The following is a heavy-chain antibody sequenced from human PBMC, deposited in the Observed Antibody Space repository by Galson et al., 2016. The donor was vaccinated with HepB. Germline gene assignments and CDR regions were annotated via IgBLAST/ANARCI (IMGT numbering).Heavy chain of an antibody. CDR3: AGNYESRGNWLFAFYYFRY. V-gene: IGHV1-69*13. J-gene: IGHJ4*02. CDR1: GGTFSSYA. D-gene: IGHD3-22*01. Sequence: SVKVSCKASGGTFSSYAISWVRQAPGQGLEWMGGVIPLFGTTTYAQTFQGRVTITADESTSTAYLELSSLRSEDTAVYYCAGNYESRGNWLFAFYYFRYWGQGTLVTVSS. CDR2: VIPLFGTT.